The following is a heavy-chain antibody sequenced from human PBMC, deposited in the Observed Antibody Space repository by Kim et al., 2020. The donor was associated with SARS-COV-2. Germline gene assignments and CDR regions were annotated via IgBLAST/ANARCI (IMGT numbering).Heavy chain of an antibody. D-gene: IGHD2-21*01. CDR2: INSDGTSA. J-gene: IGHJ6*02. CDR1: GFTFSSFW. CDR3: VIDSYYYYGMDV. V-gene: IGHV3-74*01. Sequence: GGSLRLSCAASGFTFSSFWMHWVRQAPGKGLVWVARINSDGTSARHADSVKGRFTIPRDNAKKTLYMEMNSLRADDTAVYYCVIDSYYYYGMDVWGQGT.